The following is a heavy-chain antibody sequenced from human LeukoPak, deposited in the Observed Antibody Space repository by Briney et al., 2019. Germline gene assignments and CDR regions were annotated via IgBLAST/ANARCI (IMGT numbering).Heavy chain of an antibody. CDR3: AMEVGARTVATN. J-gene: IGHJ4*02. CDR1: GYTFTSYG. Sequence: ASVKVSCKASGYTFTSYGISWVRQAPGQGLEWMGWISAYNGNTNCAQKLQGRVTMTTDTSTSTAYMELRSLRSDDTAVYYCAMEVGARTVATNWGQGTLVTVSS. D-gene: IGHD1-26*01. V-gene: IGHV1-18*01. CDR2: ISAYNGNT.